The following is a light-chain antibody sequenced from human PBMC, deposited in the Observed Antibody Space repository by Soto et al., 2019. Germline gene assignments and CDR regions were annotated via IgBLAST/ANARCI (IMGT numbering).Light chain of an antibody. CDR3: QQYNSYSWT. CDR1: QGISTY. Sequence: DIQVTQSPSSLSASVGDRVTITCRASQGISTYLNWYQQKPGKAPKLLIYAASSLQSGVPSRFSGSGSGTEFTLTISSLQPDDFAIYYCQQYNSYSWTFGQGTKVDIK. V-gene: IGKV1-16*01. CDR2: AAS. J-gene: IGKJ1*01.